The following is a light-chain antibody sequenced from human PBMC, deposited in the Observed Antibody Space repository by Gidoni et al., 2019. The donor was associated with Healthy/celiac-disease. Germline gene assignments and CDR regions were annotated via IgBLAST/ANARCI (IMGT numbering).Light chain of an antibody. J-gene: IGKJ2*04. CDR1: QSVSSN. CDR3: QQYNNRTLCS. Sequence: EIVMTHSPATPSVSPGERATLSCRASQSVSSNLAWYQQKPGQAPRLLIYCASTRATGSPARFSGSGSGTEFTLTISSLQSEDFAVYYCQQYNNRTLCSFGQGTKLEIK. V-gene: IGKV3-15*01. CDR2: CAS.